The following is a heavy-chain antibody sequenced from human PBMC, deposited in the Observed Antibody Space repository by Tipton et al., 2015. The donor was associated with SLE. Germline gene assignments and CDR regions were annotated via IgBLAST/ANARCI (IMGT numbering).Heavy chain of an antibody. Sequence: TLSLTCAVYGGSFSGYYWSWNRQPPGKGLEWIGEINHSGSTNYNPSLKSRVTISVDTSKNQFSLKLSSVTAADTAVYYCARYSSSPNWFDPWGQGTLVTVSS. J-gene: IGHJ5*02. D-gene: IGHD6-6*01. CDR2: INHSGST. CDR3: ARYSSSPNWFDP. V-gene: IGHV4-34*01. CDR1: GGSFSGYY.